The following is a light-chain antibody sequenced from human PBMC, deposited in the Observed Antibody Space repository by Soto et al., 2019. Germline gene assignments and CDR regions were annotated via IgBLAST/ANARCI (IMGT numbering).Light chain of an antibody. CDR2: VNSDGSH. Sequence: QAVLTQSPSASASLGASVKLTCTLSSGHSNYAIAWHQQQPEKGPRFLMKVNSDGSHSRGDGIPDRFSGSSSGAERYVTISSLQSEDEADYYCQTWGTGIWVFGGGTKVTVL. CDR3: QTWGTGIWV. V-gene: IGLV4-69*01. J-gene: IGLJ3*02. CDR1: SGHSNYA.